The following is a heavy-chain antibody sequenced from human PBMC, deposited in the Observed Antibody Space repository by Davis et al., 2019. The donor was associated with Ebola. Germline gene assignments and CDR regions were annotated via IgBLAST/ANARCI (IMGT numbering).Heavy chain of an antibody. CDR3: ARDFDGGNYYFDY. J-gene: IGHJ4*02. Sequence: VKVSSKTSGGSFSSHPISWVRHAPRQGLEWMGGIIPIFDTPHYAQKFQGRITITADASTSTAYMELSSLRSEDTATYFCARDFDGGNYYFDYWGPGTPVTVSS. CDR2: IIPIFDTP. V-gene: IGHV1-69*01. D-gene: IGHD3-9*01. CDR1: GGSFSSHP.